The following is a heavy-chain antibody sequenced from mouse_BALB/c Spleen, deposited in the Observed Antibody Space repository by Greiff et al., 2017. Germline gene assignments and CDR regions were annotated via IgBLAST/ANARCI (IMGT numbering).Heavy chain of an antibody. J-gene: IGHJ3*01. CDR2: ISYSGST. CDR1: GYSITSDYA. CDR3: ARCDGYSWFAY. Sequence: EVKLQESGPGLVKPSQSLSLTCTVTGYSITSDYAWNWIRQFPGNKLEWMGYISYSGSTSYNPSLKSRISITRDTSKNQFFLQLNSVTTEDTATYYCARCDGYSWFAYWGQGTLVTVSA. D-gene: IGHD2-3*01. V-gene: IGHV3-2*02.